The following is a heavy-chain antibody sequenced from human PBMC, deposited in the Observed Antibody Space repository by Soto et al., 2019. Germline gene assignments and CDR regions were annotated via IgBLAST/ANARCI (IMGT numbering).Heavy chain of an antibody. J-gene: IGHJ3*02. CDR1: GFTFSSYA. D-gene: IGHD3-16*01. Sequence: EVQLLESGGGLVQPGGSLRLSCAASGFTFSSYAMSWVRQAPGKGLEWVSAISGSGGSTYYADSVKGRFTISRDNSKNTLYLQMNSLRAEDTAVYYCARVGAQGDAFDIWGQGTMVSVSS. V-gene: IGHV3-23*01. CDR2: ISGSGGST. CDR3: ARVGAQGDAFDI.